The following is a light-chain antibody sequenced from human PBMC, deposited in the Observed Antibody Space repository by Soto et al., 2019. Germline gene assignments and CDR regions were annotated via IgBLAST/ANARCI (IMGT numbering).Light chain of an antibody. CDR3: FSYAGSSIAVV. Sequence: QSALTQPASVSGSPGQSITIACTGTSSDVGSYNLVSWYQQHPRKDPKLMIYEGSKRPSGVSNRVSGYKSGNTASLTISGLQSEDEADYYCFSYAGSSIAVVFGGGTTLNVL. CDR1: SSDVGSYNL. V-gene: IGLV2-23*01. CDR2: EGS. J-gene: IGLJ2*01.